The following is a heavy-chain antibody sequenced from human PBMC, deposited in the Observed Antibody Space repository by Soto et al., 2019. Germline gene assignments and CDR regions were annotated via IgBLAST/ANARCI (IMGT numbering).Heavy chain of an antibody. CDR2: ISTSSGNT. CDR3: ARGGGYAVDY. J-gene: IGHJ4*02. Sequence: QVQLVQSGSELRKPAASVKVSCKASGYTFTSNSITWVRQAPGQGLEWMGWISTSSGNTKFAQKFQGRVTLTTDTSTSTAYMELTSLRSDDTAVYYCARGGGYAVDYWGQGTLVTVST. D-gene: IGHD5-12*01. CDR1: GYTFTSNS. V-gene: IGHV1-18*04.